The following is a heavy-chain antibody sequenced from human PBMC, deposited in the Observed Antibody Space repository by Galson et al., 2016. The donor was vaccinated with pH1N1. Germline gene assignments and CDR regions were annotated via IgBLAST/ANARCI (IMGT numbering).Heavy chain of an antibody. J-gene: IGHJ4*02. D-gene: IGHD6-19*01. CDR1: GFTFRSYA. CDR3: AKDKRSGWSVVGGFMDH. Sequence: SLRLSCAVSGFTFRSYAMNWVRQAPGKGPEWVSVISGGGTIHYADSAGGRFTISRDNSNNTVYLQMNSLRAGDTGVYYCAKDKRSGWSVVGGFMDHWGQGTLVTVSS. CDR2: ISGGGTI. V-gene: IGHV3-23*01.